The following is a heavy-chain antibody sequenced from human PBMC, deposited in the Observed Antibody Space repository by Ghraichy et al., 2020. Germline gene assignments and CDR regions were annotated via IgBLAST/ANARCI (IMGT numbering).Heavy chain of an antibody. CDR3: VRKRRGSGAFDY. J-gene: IGHJ4*02. CDR1: GGSINSGDYY. V-gene: IGHV4-31*03. Sequence: SQTLSLTCTVSGGSINSGDYYWSWIRQHPGEGLEWIGFLSSSGGPYYSPSLKSRVTISLDTSNNQFSLKLSSVNAADTAIYYCVRKRRGSGAFDYWGQGTLVTVS. D-gene: IGHD3-10*01. CDR2: LSSSGGP.